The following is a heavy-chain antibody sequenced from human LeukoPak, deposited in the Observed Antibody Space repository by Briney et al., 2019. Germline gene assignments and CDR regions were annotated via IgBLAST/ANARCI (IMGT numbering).Heavy chain of an antibody. CDR1: GYTFTGYY. V-gene: IGHV1-2*02. D-gene: IGHD6-13*01. CDR2: INPNSGGT. J-gene: IGHJ4*02. Sequence: ASVKVSCKASGYTFTGYYMHWVRQAPGQGLEWMGWINPNSGGTNYAQKFQGRVTMTRDTSISTAYMELSRLRSDDTAVYYCARDLKSIAAAGSQTDYWGQGTLVTVSS. CDR3: ARDLKSIAAAGSQTDY.